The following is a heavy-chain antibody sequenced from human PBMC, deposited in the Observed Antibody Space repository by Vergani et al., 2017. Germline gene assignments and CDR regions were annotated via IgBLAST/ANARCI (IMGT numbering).Heavy chain of an antibody. CDR2: INPSGGHT. Sequence: QVQVVQSGAEVKKSGASVKVSCKTSGYTFSNYYMHWVRQSPGQGLEWMGIINPSGGHTNYAQKFQGRGTMTRDTSTSTVYMELSSLRSEDTAIYYCARGDYGILTVYRYRGQGTLVTVSA. J-gene: IGHJ4*02. CDR1: GYTFSNYY. D-gene: IGHD3-9*01. CDR3: ARGDYGILTVYRY. V-gene: IGHV1-46*03.